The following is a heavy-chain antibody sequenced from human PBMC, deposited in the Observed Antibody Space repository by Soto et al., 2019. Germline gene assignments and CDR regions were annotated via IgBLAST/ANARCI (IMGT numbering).Heavy chain of an antibody. CDR1: GGSISSGGYY. CDR2: IYYSGST. D-gene: IGHD3-10*01. Sequence: QVQLQESGPGLVKPSQTLSLTCTVSGGSISSGGYYWSWIRQHPGKGLEWIGYIYYSGSTYYNPSLKSRVTISVDTSKNQFSLKLSSVTAADTAVYYCARSQLWFGELGYYYYGMDVWGQGTTVTVSS. J-gene: IGHJ6*02. CDR3: ARSQLWFGELGYYYYGMDV. V-gene: IGHV4-31*03.